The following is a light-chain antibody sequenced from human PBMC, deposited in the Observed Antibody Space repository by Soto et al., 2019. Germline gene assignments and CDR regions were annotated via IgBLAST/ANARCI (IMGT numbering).Light chain of an antibody. CDR2: DVS. CDR1: NNDVGAYNY. Sequence: QSVLTQPASVSGSPGQSITISCTGTNNDVGAYNYVSWYQQHPGKAPKTMVYDVSHRPSGVSNRFSGSKSGNTAALTISGLKAEDGADYYCSSYTRSNTVVFGGGTKLTVL. V-gene: IGLV2-14*03. CDR3: SSYTRSNTVV. J-gene: IGLJ3*02.